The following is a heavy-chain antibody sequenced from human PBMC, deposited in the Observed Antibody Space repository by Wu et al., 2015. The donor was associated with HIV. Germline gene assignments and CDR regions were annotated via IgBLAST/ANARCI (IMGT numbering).Heavy chain of an antibody. J-gene: IGHJ6*01. D-gene: IGHD3-10*01. CDR1: GGSFSGYY. V-gene: IGHV4-34*01. Sequence: QVQLQQWGAGLLKPSETLSLTCAVYGGSFSGYYWSWIRQPPGKGLEWIGEINHSGSTNYNPSLKSRVTISVDTSKNQFSLKLSSVTAADTAVYYCARGFITMVRGAVRGRGGWMDVWGPRDHGSPVSS. CDR2: INHSGST. CDR3: ARGFITMVRGAVRGRGGWMDV.